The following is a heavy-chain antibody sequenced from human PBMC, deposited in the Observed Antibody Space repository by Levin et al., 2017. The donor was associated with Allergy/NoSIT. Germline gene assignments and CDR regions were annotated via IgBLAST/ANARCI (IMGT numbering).Heavy chain of an antibody. D-gene: IGHD2-15*01. CDR3: AKDRYLVVVAARPDY. V-gene: IGHV3-23*01. CDR2: ISGSGGST. J-gene: IGHJ4*02. CDR1: GFTFSSYA. Sequence: ASVKVSCAASGFTFSSYAMSWVRQAPGKGLEWVSAISGSGGSTYYADSVKGRFTISRDNSKNTLYLQMNSLRAEDTAVYYCAKDRYLVVVAARPDYWGQGTLVTVSS.